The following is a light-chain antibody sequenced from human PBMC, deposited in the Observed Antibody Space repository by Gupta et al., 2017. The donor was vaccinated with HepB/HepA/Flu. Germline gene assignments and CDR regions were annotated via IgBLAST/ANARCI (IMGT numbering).Light chain of an antibody. CDR3: QSTDSSGSYWV. J-gene: IGLJ3*02. V-gene: IGLV3-25*03. Sequence: AYWYQQKPVQAPVLVIYQKSERPSCSPDRFSCSSSGTTVTLTISGVQAEDEADCYCQSTDSSGSYWVFGGGTKLTVL. CDR2: QKS.